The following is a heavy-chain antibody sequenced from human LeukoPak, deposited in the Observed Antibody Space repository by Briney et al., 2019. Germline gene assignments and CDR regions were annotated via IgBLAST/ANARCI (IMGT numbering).Heavy chain of an antibody. CDR1: GFTFSGYA. CDR2: ISYDGSNK. CDR3: ARDLRGRPTVGATGLYFDY. Sequence: GGSLRLSCAASGFTFSGYAMHWVRQAPGKGLEWVSVISYDGSNKYCADSVKGRFTISRDNSKNSVYLQMDSLSDEDTAVYYCARDLRGRPTVGATGLYFDYWGQGTLVTVSS. J-gene: IGHJ4*02. V-gene: IGHV3-30-3*01. D-gene: IGHD1-26*01.